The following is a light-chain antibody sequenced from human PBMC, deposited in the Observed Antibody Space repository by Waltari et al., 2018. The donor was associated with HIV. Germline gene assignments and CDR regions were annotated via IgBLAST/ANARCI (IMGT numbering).Light chain of an antibody. V-gene: IGKV4-1*01. CDR2: WAS. Sequence: DIVMTQSPDSLAVSLGERATINCKSSQSVLYSSNNKNYLAWYQQKPGQPPKLLIYWASTRESGVPDLFSGSGAGTDFTLTISSLQAEDVAVYYCQQYYTTPWTFGQGTKLEIK. CDR1: QSVLYSSNNKNY. CDR3: QQYYTTPWT. J-gene: IGKJ1*01.